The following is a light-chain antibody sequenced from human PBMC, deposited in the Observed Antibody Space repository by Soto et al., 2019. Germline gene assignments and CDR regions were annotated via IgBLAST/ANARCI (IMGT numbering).Light chain of an antibody. CDR3: QKYNGARWT. CDR1: QGFSNY. Sequence: DIQMTQSPSSLSASVVDRVTITCLASQGFSNYLAWYQQKPGKVPKLLIYAASSLQSGVPSRFSGSGSGTDFTLTITSLQPEDVATYYCQKYNGARWTFGQGTKVDTK. J-gene: IGKJ1*01. V-gene: IGKV1-27*01. CDR2: AAS.